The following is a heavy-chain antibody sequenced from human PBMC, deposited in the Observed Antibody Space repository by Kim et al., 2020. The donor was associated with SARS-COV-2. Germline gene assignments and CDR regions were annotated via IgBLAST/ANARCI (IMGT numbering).Heavy chain of an antibody. D-gene: IGHD6-13*01. Sequence: AESVTARFPIPRDNAKKSLYLQMNSLRAEDTAVYYCARVSSGSSSWYWFDAWGQGTLVTVSS. J-gene: IGHJ5*02. CDR3: ARVSSGSSSWYWFDA. V-gene: IGHV3-11*05.